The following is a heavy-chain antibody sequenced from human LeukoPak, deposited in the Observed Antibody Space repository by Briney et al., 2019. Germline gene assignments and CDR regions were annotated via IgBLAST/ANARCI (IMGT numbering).Heavy chain of an antibody. Sequence: ASVKVSCKASGYTFTGYYMQWVRQAPGQGLEWMGRINPNSGGTNYAQKFQGRVTMTRDTSISTAYMELSRLRSDDTAVYYCARGDTAMVRSDYWGQGTLVTVSS. V-gene: IGHV1-2*06. J-gene: IGHJ4*02. CDR3: ARGDTAMVRSDY. D-gene: IGHD5-18*01. CDR1: GYTFTGYY. CDR2: INPNSGGT.